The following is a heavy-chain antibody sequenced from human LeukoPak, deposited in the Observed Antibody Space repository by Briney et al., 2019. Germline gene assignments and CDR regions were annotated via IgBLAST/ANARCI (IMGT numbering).Heavy chain of an antibody. D-gene: IGHD3-22*01. Sequence: GASVKVSCKASGYTFTGYYMHWVRQAPGQGVEWMGWINPNSGGTNYAQKFQGRVTMTRDTSISTAYMELSRLRSDDTAVYYCARESYYDSSTRYWGQGTLVTVSS. J-gene: IGHJ4*02. V-gene: IGHV1-2*02. CDR1: GYTFTGYY. CDR3: ARESYYDSSTRY. CDR2: INPNSGGT.